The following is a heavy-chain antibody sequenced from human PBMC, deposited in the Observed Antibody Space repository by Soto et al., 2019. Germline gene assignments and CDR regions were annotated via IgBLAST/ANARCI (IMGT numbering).Heavy chain of an antibody. Sequence: EVQLVESGGGLVQPGGSLRLSCAASGFTFGNYWMYWVRQAPGKGLVWVSRIHNDGRITTYADSVKGRFTISRDIAKNTLYLQINSLRAEDTAMYYCGRGRGTFYIDFWGQGNLVTVSS. CDR3: GRGRGTFYIDF. V-gene: IGHV3-74*03. D-gene: IGHD2-2*02. CDR2: IHNDGRIT. CDR1: GFTFGNYW. J-gene: IGHJ4*02.